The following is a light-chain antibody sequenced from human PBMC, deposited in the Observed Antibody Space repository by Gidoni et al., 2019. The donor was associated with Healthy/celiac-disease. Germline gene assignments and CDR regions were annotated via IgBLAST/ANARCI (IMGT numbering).Light chain of an antibody. CDR1: QSVSSSY. V-gene: IGKV3-20*01. Sequence: ASQSVSSSYLAWYQQKPGQAPRLLIYGASSRATGIPDRFSGSGSGTDFTLTISRLEPEDFAVYYCQQYGSSPYTFGQGTKLEIK. CDR3: QQYGSSPYT. CDR2: GAS. J-gene: IGKJ2*01.